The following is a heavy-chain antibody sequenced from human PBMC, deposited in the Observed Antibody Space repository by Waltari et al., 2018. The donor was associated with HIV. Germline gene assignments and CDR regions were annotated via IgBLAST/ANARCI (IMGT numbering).Heavy chain of an antibody. V-gene: IGHV3-7*01. CDR1: GFTFSFYW. CDR2: INQAGTER. J-gene: IGHJ4*02. Sequence: EVRLVESGGGWVQPGGSLTLTCETSGFTFSFYWLSWVRQAPGKGLEWVANINQAGTERQYVDSVRGRFTISRDNGKRSSFLQMNSLTVEDTAVYYCATTHGSGDYDNDFDYWGQGTLV. D-gene: IGHD3-10*01. CDR3: ATTHGSGDYDNDFDY.